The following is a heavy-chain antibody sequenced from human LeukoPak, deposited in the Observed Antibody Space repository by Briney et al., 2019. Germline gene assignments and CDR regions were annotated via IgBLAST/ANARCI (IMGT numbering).Heavy chain of an antibody. CDR1: GGSISSGGYY. CDR3: ARGGYFYDSSGYYRTPFDY. V-gene: IGHV4-31*03. J-gene: IGHJ4*02. CDR2: IYYSGST. D-gene: IGHD3-22*01. Sequence: SQTLSLTCTVSGGSISSGGYYWSWIRQHPGKGLEWIGYIYYSGSTYYNPSLKSRVTISVDTSKNQFSLKLSSVTAADTAVYYCARGGYFYDSSGYYRTPFDYWGQGTLVTVSS.